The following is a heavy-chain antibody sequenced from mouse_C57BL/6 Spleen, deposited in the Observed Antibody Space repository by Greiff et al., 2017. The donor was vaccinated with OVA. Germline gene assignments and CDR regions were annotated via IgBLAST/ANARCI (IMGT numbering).Heavy chain of an antibody. V-gene: IGHV1-42*01. D-gene: IGHD1-1*01. J-gene: IGHJ2*01. Sequence: EVQLQQSGPELVKPGASVKISCKASGYSFTGYYMNWVKQSPEKSLEWIGEINPSTGGTTYNQKFKAKATLTVDKSSSTAYMQLKSLTSEDSAVYYCARFRVTTVVALDYWGQGTTLTVSS. CDR2: INPSTGGT. CDR3: ARFRVTTVVALDY. CDR1: GYSFTGYY.